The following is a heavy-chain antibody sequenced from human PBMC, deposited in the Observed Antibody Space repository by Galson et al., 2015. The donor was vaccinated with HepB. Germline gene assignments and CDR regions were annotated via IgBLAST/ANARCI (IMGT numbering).Heavy chain of an antibody. CDR3: GRSRGASGYHYDY. Sequence: SLRLSCAATSGFTFNNYKIHWVRHVPGKGLVWVAYIDSDERGTKYADSVKGRFTISRDNARNTVFLQMNSLRVEDTAVYFCGRSRGASGYHYDYWGQGTLDAVSS. V-gene: IGHV3-74*03. D-gene: IGHD3-22*01. CDR2: IDSDERGT. CDR1: GFTFNNYK. J-gene: IGHJ4*02.